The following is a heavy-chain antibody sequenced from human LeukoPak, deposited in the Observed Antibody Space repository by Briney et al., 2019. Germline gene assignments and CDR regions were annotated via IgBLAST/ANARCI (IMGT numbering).Heavy chain of an antibody. CDR3: ARDRRYDFWSGYYTANWFDP. V-gene: IGHV1-18*01. J-gene: IGHJ5*02. D-gene: IGHD3-3*01. CDR1: GYTFTSYG. Sequence: ASVKVSCKASGYTFTSYGISWVRQAPGQGLEWMGWISAYNGNTNYAQKLQGRVTMTTDTSTSTAYMELRSLRSDDTAVYYCARDRRYDFWSGYYTANWFDPWGQGTLVTVSS. CDR2: ISAYNGNT.